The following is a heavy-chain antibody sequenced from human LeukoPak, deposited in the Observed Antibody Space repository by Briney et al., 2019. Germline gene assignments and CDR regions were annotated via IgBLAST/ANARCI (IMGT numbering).Heavy chain of an antibody. V-gene: IGHV1-69*13. CDR3: ARDNIVGATVDY. CDR1: GGTFSSYA. D-gene: IGHD1-26*01. J-gene: IGHJ4*02. CDR2: IIPIFGTA. Sequence: SVKVSCKASGGTFSSYAISWVRQAPGQGLEWMGGIIPIFGTANYAQKFQGRVTITADESTSTAYMELSSLRSEDTAVYYCARDNIVGATVDYWGQGTLVTVSS.